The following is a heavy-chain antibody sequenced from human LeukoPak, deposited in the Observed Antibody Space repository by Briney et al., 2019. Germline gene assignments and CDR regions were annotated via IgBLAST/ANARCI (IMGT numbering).Heavy chain of an antibody. CDR3: AKDISGNGYSSSWPYYYYYYGMDV. CDR2: ISVDEQGST. J-gene: IGHJ6*02. V-gene: IGHV3-23*01. CDR1: EFSFRTYA. D-gene: IGHD6-13*01. Sequence: GGSLRLSCTTSEFSFRTYAMTWVRQAPGKGLEWVSTISVDEQGSTYYTDSVKGRFTISRDNAKNSLYLQMNSLRAEDTALYYCAKDISGNGYSSSWPYYYYYYGMDVWGQGTTVTVSS.